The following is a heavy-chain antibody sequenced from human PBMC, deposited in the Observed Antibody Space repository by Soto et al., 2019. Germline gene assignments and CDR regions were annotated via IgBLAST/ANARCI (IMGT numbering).Heavy chain of an antibody. CDR3: VRSYYGLGGYLDY. CDR2: INAGNGDT. Sequence: QVQLVQSGAEVKKPGASVKVSCKASGYTFNNYAMHWVRQAPGQRLEWMGLINAGNGDTKYSQNFQGRVTITRDTPASTAYMELSSLRSEDTAIYYCVRSYYGLGGYLDYWGQGTLVTVSS. CDR1: GYTFNNYA. D-gene: IGHD3-10*01. V-gene: IGHV1-3*01. J-gene: IGHJ4*02.